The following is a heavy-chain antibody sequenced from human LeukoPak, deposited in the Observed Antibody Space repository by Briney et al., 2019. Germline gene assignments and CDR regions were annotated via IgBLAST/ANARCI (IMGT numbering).Heavy chain of an antibody. CDR3: ARGLSGWSLFDY. Sequence: ASVKVSCKASGYTFTSYYMHWVRQAPGQGLEWMGIINPSGGSTSYAQKFQGRVTMTRDTSISTAYMELSRLRSDDTAVYYCARGLSGWSLFDYWGQGTLVTVSS. CDR1: GYTFTSYY. D-gene: IGHD6-19*01. V-gene: IGHV1-46*01. J-gene: IGHJ4*02. CDR2: INPSGGST.